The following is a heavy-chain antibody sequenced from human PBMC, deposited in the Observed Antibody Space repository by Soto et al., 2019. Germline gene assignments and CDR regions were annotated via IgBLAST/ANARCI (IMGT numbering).Heavy chain of an antibody. CDR2: IYWNDEM. CDR1: GFSLNSSGVG. J-gene: IGHJ4*02. CDR3: ARRRFAKYISLPADFDY. Sequence: QITLKESGPTLVKPTQTLTLTCTFSGFSLNSSGVGVGWILQPPGKALEWLALIYWNDEMHYSPSLKSRLTINEDASKHQVVLTVTNMDPVDTATYYCARRRFAKYISLPADFDYWGQGILVTVSS. D-gene: IGHD6-6*01. V-gene: IGHV2-5*01.